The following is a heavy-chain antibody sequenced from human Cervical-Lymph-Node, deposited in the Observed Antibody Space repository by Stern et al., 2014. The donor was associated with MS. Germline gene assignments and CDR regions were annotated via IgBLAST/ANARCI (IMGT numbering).Heavy chain of an antibody. J-gene: IGHJ6*02. V-gene: IGHV3-9*01. CDR2: ISWNSGSI. CDR1: GFTFDDYA. CDR3: AKVRIKYYYYYGMDV. Sequence: MQLVQSGGGLVQPGRSLRLSCAASGFTFDDYAMHWVRQAPGKGLEWVSGISWNSGSIGYADSVKGRFTISRDNAKNSLYLQMNSLRAEDTALYYCAKVRIKYYYYYGMDVWGQGTTVTVSS.